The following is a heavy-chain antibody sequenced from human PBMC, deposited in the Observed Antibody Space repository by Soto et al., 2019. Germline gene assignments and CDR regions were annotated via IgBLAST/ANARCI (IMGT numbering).Heavy chain of an antibody. CDR2: INPNSGGT. Sequence: ASVKVSCKASGYSLSGYYLHWVRQAPGQGPEWMGWINPNSGGTKYVQKFQGRVTMTRDTSISTVYLELSRLRSDDTAVYYCARGWGIAAPGPNWFDPWGQGALVTVSS. D-gene: IGHD6-13*01. J-gene: IGHJ5*02. V-gene: IGHV1-2*02. CDR3: ARGWGIAAPGPNWFDP. CDR1: GYSLSGYY.